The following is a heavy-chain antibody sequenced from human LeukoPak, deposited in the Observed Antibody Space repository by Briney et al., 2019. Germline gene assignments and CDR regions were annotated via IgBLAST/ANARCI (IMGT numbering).Heavy chain of an antibody. CDR2: ISGSGDNT. D-gene: IGHD3-22*01. CDR3: AKGSYYDSSGTYYFDY. J-gene: IGHJ4*02. Sequence: GGSLRLSCAASGFAFSSYAMSWVRQAPGKGLEWVSAISGSGDNTYYADSVKGRFTISRDNSKNTLYLQMNSLRAEDTALYYCAKGSYYDSSGTYYFDYWGQGTLVTVSS. V-gene: IGHV3-23*01. CDR1: GFAFSSYA.